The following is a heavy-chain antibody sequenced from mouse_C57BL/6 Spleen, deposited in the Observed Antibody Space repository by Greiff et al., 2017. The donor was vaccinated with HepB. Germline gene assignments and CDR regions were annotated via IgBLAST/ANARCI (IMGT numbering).Heavy chain of an antibody. Sequence: VQLQQSGAELVKPGASVKLSCKASGYTFTSYWMQWVKQRPGQGLEWIGEIDPSDSYTNYNQKFKGKATLTVDTSSSTAYMQLSSLTSEDSAVYYCARYYGSYFDYWGQGTTLTVSS. J-gene: IGHJ2*01. CDR1: GYTFTSYW. D-gene: IGHD1-1*01. CDR3: ARYYGSYFDY. V-gene: IGHV1-50*01. CDR2: IDPSDSYT.